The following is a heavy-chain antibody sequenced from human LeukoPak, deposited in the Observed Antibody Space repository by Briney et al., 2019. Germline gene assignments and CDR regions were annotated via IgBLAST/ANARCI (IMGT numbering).Heavy chain of an antibody. Sequence: SETLSLTCSVPGGSVSSYYWSWVRQPPGKGLEWIGYIYYSGSTYYNPSLKSRVTISVDTSKNQFSLKLSSVTAADTSAYYCARLWITMVRGKPYYYGMDVWGQGTTVTVSS. CDR3: ARLWITMVRGKPYYYGMDV. J-gene: IGHJ6*02. CDR2: IYYSGST. D-gene: IGHD3-10*01. CDR1: GGSVSSYY. V-gene: IGHV4-59*08.